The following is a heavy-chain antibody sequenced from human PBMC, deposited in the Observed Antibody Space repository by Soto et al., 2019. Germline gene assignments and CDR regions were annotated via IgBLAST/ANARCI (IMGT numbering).Heavy chain of an antibody. CDR2: ISAYNGNT. Sequence: ASVKVSCKASGYTFTSYGISWVRQAPGQGLEWMGWISAYNGNTNYAQKLQGRVTMTTDTSTSTAYMELRSLRSDDTAVYYCATSIISRGYSYGIPTYDAPDAFDIWGQGTMVTVSS. CDR3: ATSIISRGYSYGIPTYDAPDAFDI. J-gene: IGHJ3*02. CDR1: GYTFTSYG. D-gene: IGHD5-18*01. V-gene: IGHV1-18*01.